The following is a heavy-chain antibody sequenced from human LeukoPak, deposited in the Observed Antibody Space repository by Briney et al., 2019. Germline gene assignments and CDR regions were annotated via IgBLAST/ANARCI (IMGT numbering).Heavy chain of an antibody. CDR1: GDPLSGYY. CDR3: ARDESGIFPHWFDP. Sequence: SETLSLTCTVSGDPLSGYYWNWIRQPAGKGLEWVGRMYSSESTKYNPSLKSQVTMSLDTSNNQFSLRLSSVTAADTAVYYCARDESGIFPHWFDPWGQGTLVSVSS. CDR2: MYSSEST. J-gene: IGHJ5*02. D-gene: IGHD3-3*01. V-gene: IGHV4-4*07.